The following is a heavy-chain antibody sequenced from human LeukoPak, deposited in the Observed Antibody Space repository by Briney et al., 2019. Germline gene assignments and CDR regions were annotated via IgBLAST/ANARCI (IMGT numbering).Heavy chain of an antibody. Sequence: GGSLRLSCAASGFTVSSNYMSWVRQAPGKGLEWVSVIYSGGSTYYADSVKGRFTISRDNSKNTLYLQMNSLRAEDTAVYYCARGAYCGGDCSPAFDIWGQGTMVTVSS. J-gene: IGHJ3*02. V-gene: IGHV3-66*01. CDR1: GFTVSSNY. CDR3: ARGAYCGGDCSPAFDI. CDR2: IYSGGST. D-gene: IGHD2-21*02.